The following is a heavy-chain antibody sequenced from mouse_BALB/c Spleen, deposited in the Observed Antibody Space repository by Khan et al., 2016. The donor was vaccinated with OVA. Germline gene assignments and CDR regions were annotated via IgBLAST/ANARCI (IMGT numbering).Heavy chain of an antibody. CDR3: ARDGSRYNYAMDY. CDR2: ISSSGST. J-gene: IGHJ4*01. V-gene: IGHV3-2*02. D-gene: IGHD2-3*01. Sequence: EVKLLESGPGLVKPSQSLSLTCTVTGYSITSDYAWNWIRQFPGNKLEWMGYISSSGSTNYNPAPKSRLPITRDTSKNQFFLQLKSGTTEDTATYYCARDGSRYNYAMDYWGQGTSVTVSS. CDR1: GYSITSDYA.